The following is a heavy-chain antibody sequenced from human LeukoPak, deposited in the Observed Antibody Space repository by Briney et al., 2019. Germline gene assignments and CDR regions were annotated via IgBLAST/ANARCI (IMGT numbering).Heavy chain of an antibody. CDR2: IWFDGSNQ. CDR3: ARDDFAGDSSGYIDY. V-gene: IGHV3-33*01. Sequence: GGSLRLSCAASGFIFSNYGMHWVRQVPGKGLEWVAVIWFDGSNQYHADAVKGRFTISRDNSKNTLYLQMSSLRAEDTALYYCARDDFAGDSSGYIDYWGQGTLVTVSS. CDR1: GFIFSNYG. J-gene: IGHJ4*02. D-gene: IGHD3-22*01.